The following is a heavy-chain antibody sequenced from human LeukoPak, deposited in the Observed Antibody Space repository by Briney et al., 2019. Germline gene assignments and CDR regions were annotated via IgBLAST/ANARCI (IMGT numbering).Heavy chain of an antibody. J-gene: IGHJ5*02. Sequence: ASVKVSCKASGYTFTNFTMNWVRQAPGQGLEWMGWINPNIGGTNYAQKFQGRVTMTRDTSISTAYMDLNSLTSDDTAVYYCARSNYGGQGAGDNWFDPWGQGTLVTVSS. V-gene: IGHV1-2*02. CDR1: GYTFTNFT. D-gene: IGHD2-21*01. CDR3: ARSNYGGQGAGDNWFDP. CDR2: INPNIGGT.